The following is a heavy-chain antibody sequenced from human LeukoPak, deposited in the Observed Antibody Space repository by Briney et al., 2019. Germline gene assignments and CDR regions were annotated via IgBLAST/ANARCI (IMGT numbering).Heavy chain of an antibody. CDR3: AKGLGGWYANFDY. V-gene: IGHV3-30*18. Sequence: GGSLRLSCAASGFTFSSYGMHWVRQAPGKGLEWVAVISYDGSNKYYADSVKGRFTISRDNSKNTLYLQMNSLRAEDTAVYYCAKGLGGWYANFDYWGQGTLVTVSS. CDR2: ISYDGSNK. CDR1: GFTFSSYG. D-gene: IGHD6-19*01. J-gene: IGHJ4*02.